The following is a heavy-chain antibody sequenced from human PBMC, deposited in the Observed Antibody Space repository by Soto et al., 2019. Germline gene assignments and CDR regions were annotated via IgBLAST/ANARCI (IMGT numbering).Heavy chain of an antibody. CDR2: VSHDGRNT. V-gene: IGHV3-30*18. CDR3: AKGGRQWLVTSDFNY. CDR1: GFTFSDYA. Sequence: VQLVESGGGVVQPGRSLRLSWAASGFTFSDYAMRWVRQAPGKGLEWVAVVSHDGRNTHYADSVKGRFTISRDSSKNTVSLEMTSLRAEDSAVYYCAKGGRQWLVTSDFNYWVQGALVTVSS. J-gene: IGHJ4*02. D-gene: IGHD6-19*01.